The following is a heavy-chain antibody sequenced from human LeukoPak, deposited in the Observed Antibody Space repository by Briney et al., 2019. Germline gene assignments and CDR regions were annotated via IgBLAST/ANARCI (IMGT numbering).Heavy chain of an antibody. CDR3: ARVGSITIFGVADQYYYYGMDV. V-gene: IGHV4-39*07. D-gene: IGHD3-3*01. Sequence: PSETLSLTCTVSGGSVSSGRYYWSWIRQPPGKGLEWIGEINHSGSTNYNPSLKSRVTISVDTSKNQFSLKLSSVTAADTAVYYCARVGSITIFGVADQYYYYGMDVWGQGTTVTVSS. CDR2: INHSGST. CDR1: GGSVSSGRYY. J-gene: IGHJ6*02.